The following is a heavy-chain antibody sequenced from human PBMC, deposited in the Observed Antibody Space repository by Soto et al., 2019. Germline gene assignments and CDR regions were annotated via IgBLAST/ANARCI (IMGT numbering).Heavy chain of an antibody. Sequence: SETLSLTCTVSGGSISSYYWSWIRQPPGKGLEWIGYIYYSGSTNYNPSLKSRVTISVDTSKNQFSLKLSSVTAADTAVYYCARVRVIDYYFDYWGQGTLVTGSS. CDR2: IYYSGST. J-gene: IGHJ4*02. CDR1: GGSISSYY. CDR3: ARVRVIDYYFDY. V-gene: IGHV4-59*01. D-gene: IGHD3-16*02.